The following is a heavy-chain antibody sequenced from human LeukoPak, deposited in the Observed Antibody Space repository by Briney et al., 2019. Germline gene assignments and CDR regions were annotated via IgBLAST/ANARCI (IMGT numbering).Heavy chain of an antibody. CDR1: GYSISSGYY. CDR3: ARHTSYYGSGRED. Sequence: SETLSLTCAVSGYSISSGYYWGWIRQPPGKGLEWIGSIYHSGSTYYNPSLKSRVTISVDTSKNQFSLKLSSVTAADTAVYYCARHTSYYGSGREDWGQGTLVTVSS. D-gene: IGHD3-10*01. CDR2: IYHSGST. J-gene: IGHJ4*02. V-gene: IGHV4-38-2*01.